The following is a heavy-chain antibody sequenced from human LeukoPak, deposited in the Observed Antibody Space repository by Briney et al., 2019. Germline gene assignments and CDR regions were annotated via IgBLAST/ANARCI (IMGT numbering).Heavy chain of an antibody. CDR3: ARLVIGSGYLVY. J-gene: IGHJ4*02. Sequence: GGSLRLSCAASGFTFSSYSMNWVRQAPGKGLEWVSYISSSGSTIYYADSVKGRFTISRDNAKNSLYLQVNSLRAEDTAVYYCARLVIGSGYLVYWGQGTLVTVSS. CDR1: GFTFSSYS. D-gene: IGHD6-13*01. CDR2: ISSSGSTI. V-gene: IGHV3-48*01.